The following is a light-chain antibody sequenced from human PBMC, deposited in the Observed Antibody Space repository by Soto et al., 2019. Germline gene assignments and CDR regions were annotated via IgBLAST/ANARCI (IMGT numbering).Light chain of an antibody. CDR3: QQYNNWPPWT. CDR1: QSVSNN. J-gene: IGKJ1*01. CDR2: DAS. V-gene: IGKV3-15*01. Sequence: ILMTQSPATLSVSPGERATLSCRASQSVSNNLAWYQQKPGQAHRLLIYDASARATGIPARFSGSGSGTEFTLTISGLQSEDFEVYYCQQYNNWPPWTFGQGTKVELK.